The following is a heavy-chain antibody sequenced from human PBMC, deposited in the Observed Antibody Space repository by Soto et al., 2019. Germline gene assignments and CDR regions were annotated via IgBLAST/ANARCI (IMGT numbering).Heavy chain of an antibody. V-gene: IGHV1-18*01. J-gene: IGHJ6*02. Sequence: ASVKVSCKASGYTFTSYGISWVRQAPGQGLEWMGWISAYNGNTNYAQKLQGRVTMTTDTSTSTAYMELRSLRSDDTAVYYCARTGTSDYGDYQYYHYGMDVWGQGTTVTVSS. CDR3: ARTGTSDYGDYQYYHYGMDV. D-gene: IGHD4-17*01. CDR2: ISAYNGNT. CDR1: GYTFTSYG.